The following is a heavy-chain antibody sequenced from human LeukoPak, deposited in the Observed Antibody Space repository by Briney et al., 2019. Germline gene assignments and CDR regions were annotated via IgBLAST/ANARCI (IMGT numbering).Heavy chain of an antibody. Sequence: GESLKISCKGSGYSFSSYWIAWVRQMSRKGLEWIVDIYPRDSRTTYSPYFQDQVTISDDKSISTAYLQWTSLKASDTAMYYCARHLSDITSSPNYWGPGTLVTVSS. CDR3: ARHLSDITSSPNY. D-gene: IGHD2-2*01. J-gene: IGHJ4*02. CDR2: IYPRDSRT. V-gene: IGHV5-51*01. CDR1: GYSFSSYW.